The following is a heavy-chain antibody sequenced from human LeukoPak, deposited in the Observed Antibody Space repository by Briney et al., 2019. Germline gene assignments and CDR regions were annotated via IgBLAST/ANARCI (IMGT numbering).Heavy chain of an antibody. CDR3: ARVRRYCSGGSCYQNFDY. J-gene: IGHJ4*02. D-gene: IGHD2-15*01. V-gene: IGHV1-46*01. Sequence: ASVKVSCKASGYTFTSYYMHWVRQAPGQGLEWMGIINPSGGSTSYAQKFRGRVTMTRDTSTSTVYMELSSLRSEDTAVYYCARVRRYCSGGSCYQNFDYWGQGTLVTVSS. CDR2: INPSGGST. CDR1: GYTFTSYY.